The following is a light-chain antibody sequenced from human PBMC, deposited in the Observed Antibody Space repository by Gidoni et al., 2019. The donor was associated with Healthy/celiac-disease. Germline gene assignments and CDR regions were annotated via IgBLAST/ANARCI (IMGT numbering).Light chain of an antibody. CDR1: SSNIGAGYD. V-gene: IGLV1-40*01. Sequence: QSVLTQPPSVSGAPRQRVHISCTGSSSNIGAGYDVHWYQQLPGTAPKLLIYDNSNRPSGVPDRFSGSKSGTSASLAITGLQAEDEADYYCQSYDSSMSGWVFGGGTKLTVL. J-gene: IGLJ3*02. CDR2: DNS. CDR3: QSYDSSMSGWV.